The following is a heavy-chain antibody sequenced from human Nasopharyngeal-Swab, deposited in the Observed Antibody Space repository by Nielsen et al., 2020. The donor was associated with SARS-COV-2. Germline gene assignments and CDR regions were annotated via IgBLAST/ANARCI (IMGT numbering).Heavy chain of an antibody. CDR3: ATSQASNLDY. CDR1: GYPFTTYF. J-gene: IGHJ4*02. V-gene: IGHV1-46*01. CDR2: INPSTGAT. Sequence: ASVKVSCKVSGYPFTTYFIHWVRQAPGQGLEWMGIINPSTGATLYAQRSQGRVTMTTDTSTSTIYMDLSGLRPEDTAVYYCATSQASNLDYWGQGIRVTVSS. D-gene: IGHD2-8*01.